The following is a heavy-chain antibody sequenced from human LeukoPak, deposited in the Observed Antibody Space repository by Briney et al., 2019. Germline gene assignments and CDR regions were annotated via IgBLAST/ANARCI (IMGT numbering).Heavy chain of an antibody. CDR1: GFSLSTNAMC. J-gene: IGHJ4*02. D-gene: IGHD3-16*01. CDR2: IDWDDDK. Sequence: KSGPTLVNPTQTLTLTCTFSGFSLSTNAMCVTWIRQPPGKALEWLARIDWDDDKYYSTSLKTRLTISKDTSKNQVVLTMTNMDPVDTATYYCARMSPRFIDFWGQGTLVTVSS. V-gene: IGHV2-70*11. CDR3: ARMSPRFIDF.